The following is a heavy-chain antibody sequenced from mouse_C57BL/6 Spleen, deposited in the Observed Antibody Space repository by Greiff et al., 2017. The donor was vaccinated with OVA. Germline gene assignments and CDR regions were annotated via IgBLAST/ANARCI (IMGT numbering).Heavy chain of an antibody. J-gene: IGHJ3*01. CDR1: GYTFTDYE. CDR3: TRDGSSPAWFAY. V-gene: IGHV1-15*01. CDR2: IDPETGGT. Sequence: VQLQQSGAELVRPGASVTLSCKASGYTFTDYEMHWVKQTPVHGLEWIGAIDPETGGTAYNQKFKGKALLTADKSSSTAYMELRSLTSEDSAVYYCTRDGSSPAWFAYWGQGTLVTVSA. D-gene: IGHD1-1*01.